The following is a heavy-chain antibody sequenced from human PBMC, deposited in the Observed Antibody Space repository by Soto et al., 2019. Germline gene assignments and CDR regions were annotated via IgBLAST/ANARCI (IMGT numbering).Heavy chain of an antibody. Sequence: QAQLVQSGAEVKKPGASVKVYCKASGYTFTGYDINWLRQAPGQGLEWMGWMNPNSGNTGSAQNFQGRVTMTRDSSITTASIALTRLREDESAVYYCAREKVGTTGIGFRGQGTLVTVSS. CDR1: GYTFTGYD. D-gene: IGHD1-26*01. V-gene: IGHV1-8*01. CDR3: AREKVGTTGIGF. CDR2: MNPNSGNT. J-gene: IGHJ4*02.